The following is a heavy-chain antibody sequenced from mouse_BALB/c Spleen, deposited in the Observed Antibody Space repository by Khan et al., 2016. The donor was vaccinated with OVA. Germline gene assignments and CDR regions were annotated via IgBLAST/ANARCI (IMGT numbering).Heavy chain of an antibody. J-gene: IGHJ3*01. D-gene: IGHD2-1*01. V-gene: IGHV9-3-1*01. CDR2: INTYIGEP. CDR1: GYTFTNYG. Sequence: QIQLVQSGPELKKPGETVKISCRAPGYTFTNYGMNWVKQAPGQGLKWMGWINTYIGEPTYADDFKGRFAFSLETSASTAYLQINNLKNEDTATSLCARSNGNYWFAYWGQGTLVTVSA. CDR3: ARSNGNYWFAY.